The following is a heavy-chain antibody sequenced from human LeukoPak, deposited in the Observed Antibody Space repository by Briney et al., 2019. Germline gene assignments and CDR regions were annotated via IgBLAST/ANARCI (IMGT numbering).Heavy chain of an antibody. Sequence: SQTLSLTCAISGDSVSSNSAAWNWIRQSPSRGLEWLGRTYYRSKWYNGYAVSVKSRITINPDTSKNQFSLQLNSVTPEDTAVYYCARVGYYDSSGYYQYYFDYWGQGTLVTVSS. CDR2: TYYRSKWYN. J-gene: IGHJ4*02. V-gene: IGHV6-1*01. CDR3: ARVGYYDSSGYYQYYFDY. CDR1: GDSVSSNSAA. D-gene: IGHD3-22*01.